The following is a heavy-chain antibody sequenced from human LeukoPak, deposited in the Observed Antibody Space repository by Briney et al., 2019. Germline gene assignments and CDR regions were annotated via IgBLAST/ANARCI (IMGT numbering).Heavy chain of an antibody. CDR3: ATGDYGDYVRLDY. J-gene: IGHJ4*02. D-gene: IGHD4-17*01. V-gene: IGHV3-23*01. Sequence: PGGSLRLSCAASGFTFSSYAMSWVRQAPGKGLEWVSAISGSGGSTYYADSVKGRFTISRDNSKNTLYLQMNSLRAEDTAVYYCATGDYGDYVRLDYWGQGTLVTVSS. CDR2: ISGSGGST. CDR1: GFTFSSYA.